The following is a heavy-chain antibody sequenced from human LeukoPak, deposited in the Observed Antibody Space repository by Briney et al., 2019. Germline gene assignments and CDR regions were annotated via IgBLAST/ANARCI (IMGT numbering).Heavy chain of an antibody. CDR1: GFTFSTYF. D-gene: IGHD3-10*01. Sequence: GGSLRLSCAASGFTFSTYFMHWVRQAPGEGLVWVSRINSDGSSASYADSVEGRFTISRDNAKNTLYLQMNSLRAEDTAVYYCARYYGSGTYALDYWGQGTLVTVSS. J-gene: IGHJ4*02. CDR3: ARYYGSGTYALDY. V-gene: IGHV3-74*01. CDR2: INSDGSSA.